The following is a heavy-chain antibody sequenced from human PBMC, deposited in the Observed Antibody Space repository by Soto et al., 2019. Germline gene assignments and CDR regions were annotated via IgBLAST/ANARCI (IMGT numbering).Heavy chain of an antibody. CDR3: AKGGSGYDILPGYYYYFDY. CDR1: GYTFTGYD. Sequence: ASVKVSCKASGYTFTGYDMHWVRQAPGQGLEWMGWINPNSGGTNYAQKFQGRVTMTRDTSISTAYMELSRLRSDDTAVYYCAKGGSGYDILPGYYYYFDYWGQGTLVTVSS. D-gene: IGHD3-9*01. CDR2: INPNSGGT. V-gene: IGHV1-2*02. J-gene: IGHJ4*02.